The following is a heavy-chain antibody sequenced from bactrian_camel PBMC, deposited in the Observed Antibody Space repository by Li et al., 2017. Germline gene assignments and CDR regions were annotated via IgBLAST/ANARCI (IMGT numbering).Heavy chain of an antibody. CDR1: GFTVEGHC. CDR3: AARWPSTANCDSDLHEYNY. V-gene: IGHV3S53*01. J-gene: IGHJ4*01. D-gene: IGHD3*01. Sequence: HVQLVESGGDSVQAGGSLRLFCSTSGFTVEGHCVAWFRQAPGKEREGVAALPIIGRTTYADSVKGRFAISKDNAKNTLTLQMNRLKPEDTAIYFCAARWPSTANCDSDLHEYNYWGQGTQVTVS. CDR2: LPIIGRT.